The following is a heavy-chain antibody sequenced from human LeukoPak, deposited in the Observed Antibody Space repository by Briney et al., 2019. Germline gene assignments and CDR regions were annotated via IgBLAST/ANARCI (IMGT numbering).Heavy chain of an antibody. CDR2: INPSGGST. V-gene: IGHV1-46*01. Sequence: ASVKVSCKASGYTFTSYYMHWVRQAPGQGLEWMGIINPSGGSTSYAQKFQGRVTMTRDTSTSTVYMELSSLRSEDTAVYYCASSRGPYNWFDPWGQGTLVTVSS. CDR3: ASSRGPYNWFDP. CDR1: GYTFTSYY. J-gene: IGHJ5*02. D-gene: IGHD3-22*01.